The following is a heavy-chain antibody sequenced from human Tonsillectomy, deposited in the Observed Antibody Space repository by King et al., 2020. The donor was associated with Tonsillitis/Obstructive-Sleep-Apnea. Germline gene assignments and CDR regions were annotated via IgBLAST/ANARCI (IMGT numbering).Heavy chain of an antibody. CDR2: ISKSADTI. D-gene: IGHD3-3*01. CDR3: ASGYYSAYYYYYMDV. J-gene: IGHJ6*03. Sequence: QLVQSGGGLVQPGGSLRLSCAASGFTFSSYEMNWVRQAPGKGLEWLSYISKSADTIFYADSVKGRFTISRDNAKNSLYLQLNSLRAEDTAVYYCASGYYSAYYYYYMDVWGKGTTVTVSS. V-gene: IGHV3-48*03. CDR1: GFTFSSYE.